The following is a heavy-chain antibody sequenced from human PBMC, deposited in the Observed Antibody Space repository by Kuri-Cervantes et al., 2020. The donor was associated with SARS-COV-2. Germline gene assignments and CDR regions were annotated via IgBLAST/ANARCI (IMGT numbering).Heavy chain of an antibody. CDR1: GGSITSDYL. V-gene: IGHV4-39*01. D-gene: IGHD2-2*01. CDR3: ARATLVRYFDC. Sequence: SETLSLTCTVSGGSITSDYLWGWIRQPPGKGLEWIGNSFYSGSTFYNPSLKSRVTISVDTSKNQFSLELCSVTAADTAVYYCARATLVRYFDCLSQGTTVTVSS. CDR2: SFYSGST. J-gene: IGHJ4*03.